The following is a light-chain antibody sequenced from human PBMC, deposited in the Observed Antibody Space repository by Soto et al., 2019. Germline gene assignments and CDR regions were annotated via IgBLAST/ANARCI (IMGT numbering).Light chain of an antibody. J-gene: IGLJ1*01. Sequence: QSVLTQPPSASGSPGQSVTISCTGTSSDIGNYNSVSWYQQHPGKAPKLMIYEVTKRPSGVPDRFSGSKSGNTASLTVSGLQAEDEADYYCKSYVESSIIYVFGTGTKVTVL. CDR1: SSDIGNYNS. CDR2: EVT. CDR3: KSYVESSIIYV. V-gene: IGLV2-8*01.